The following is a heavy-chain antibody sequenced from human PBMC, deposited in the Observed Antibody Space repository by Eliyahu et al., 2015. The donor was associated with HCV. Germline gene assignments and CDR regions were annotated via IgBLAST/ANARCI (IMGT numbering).Heavy chain of an antibody. D-gene: IGHD5-18*01. CDR1: GFMFDDYA. V-gene: IGHV3-9*01. CDR2: ISWNSDNL. Sequence: EVQLVESGXGLVQPGRSLRLSCAASGFMFDDYAMHWVRQAPGKGLEWVSGISWNSDNLAYADSVKGRFTISRDNAKNSLSLQMNGLKPEDTALYYCTKGPLENGYMIDYWGQGTLVTVSS. CDR3: TKGPLENGYMIDY. J-gene: IGHJ4*02.